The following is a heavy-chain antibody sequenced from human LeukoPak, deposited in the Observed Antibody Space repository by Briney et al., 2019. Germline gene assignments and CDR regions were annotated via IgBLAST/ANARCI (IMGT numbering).Heavy chain of an antibody. CDR2: ISSSSSYI. D-gene: IGHD5-18*01. J-gene: IGHJ4*02. CDR3: ARDPYSYGGYY. V-gene: IGHV3-21*01. Sequence: GGSLRLSCATSGFSFSIYAMSWVRQAPGKGLEWVSSISSSSSYIYYADSVKGRFTISRDNAKNSLYLQMNSLRAEDTAVYYCARDPYSYGGYYWGQGTLVTVSS. CDR1: GFSFSIYA.